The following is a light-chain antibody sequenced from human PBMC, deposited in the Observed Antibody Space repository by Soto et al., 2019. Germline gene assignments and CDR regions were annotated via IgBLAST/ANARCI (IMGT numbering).Light chain of an antibody. CDR1: NSNIGAGYD. CDR2: GND. CDR3: QSYDFSLTYVV. V-gene: IGLV1-40*01. J-gene: IGLJ2*01. Sequence: QLVLTQPPSVSGAPGQRVTISCTGSNSNIGAGYDVHWYQHLSGTPPKLLIHGNDNRPSGVPDRFSGSKSGTSASLAITGLQTEDEADYYCQSYDFSLTYVVFGGGTKLTVL.